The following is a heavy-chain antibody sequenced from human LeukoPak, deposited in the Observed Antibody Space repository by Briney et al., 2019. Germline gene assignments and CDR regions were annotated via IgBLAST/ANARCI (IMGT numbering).Heavy chain of an antibody. D-gene: IGHD2-2*01. CDR1: GFTFSSYX. CDR2: XXXXGSTI. V-gene: IGHV3-48*03. J-gene: IGHJ4*02. CDR3: ASVIGYCSSTSCYADYFDY. Sequence: GGSLRLSCAASGFTFSSYXMNXVRQAPGKXXXXXXXXXXXGSTIYYADSVKGRXTISRDNAKNSLYLQMNSLRAEDTAVYYCASVIGYCSSTSCYADYFDYWGQGTLVTVSS.